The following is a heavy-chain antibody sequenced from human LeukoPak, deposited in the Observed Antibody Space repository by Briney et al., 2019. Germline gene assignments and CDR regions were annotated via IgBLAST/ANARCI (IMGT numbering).Heavy chain of an antibody. D-gene: IGHD2-15*01. CDR1: GYSFTSYW. Sequence: GESLKTSCKASGYSFTSYWIGWVRPLPGKGLGWMVISYPGDCDTRYSPSFQGQVTISADKSNSTAYLQWSSLKAADTAMYYCARHTGGGSCFDYWGQGTLVTVSS. CDR2: SYPGDCDT. CDR3: ARHTGGGSCFDY. V-gene: IGHV5-51*01. J-gene: IGHJ4*02.